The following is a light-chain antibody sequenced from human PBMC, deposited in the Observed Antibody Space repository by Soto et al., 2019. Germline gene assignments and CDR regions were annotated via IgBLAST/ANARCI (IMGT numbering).Light chain of an antibody. CDR2: EVN. CDR3: SSYTSSSTPYV. J-gene: IGLJ1*01. Sequence: QSVLTQPASVSGSPRQSITIFCTGASSDVGGYTYVSWYQQHPGKAPKLMIYEVNNRPSGVSNRFSGSKSGNTASLTISGLQAEDEADYYCSSYTSSSTPYVFGTGTKVTVL. CDR1: SSDVGGYTY. V-gene: IGLV2-14*01.